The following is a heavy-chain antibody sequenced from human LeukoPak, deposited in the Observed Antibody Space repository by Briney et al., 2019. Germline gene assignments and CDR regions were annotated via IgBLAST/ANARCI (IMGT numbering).Heavy chain of an antibody. J-gene: IGHJ4*02. CDR3: ARAVRNTIWDNYYFDY. D-gene: IGHD1/OR15-1a*01. Sequence: SETLSRTCAVYDESFSGYYWSWIRQPPGKGLEWIGEINHSGSTNYNPSLKSRVTMSVDTSKNQFSLRLTSVTAADTAVYYCARAVRNTIWDNYYFDYWGQGALVTVSS. CDR2: INHSGST. V-gene: IGHV4-34*01. CDR1: DESFSGYY.